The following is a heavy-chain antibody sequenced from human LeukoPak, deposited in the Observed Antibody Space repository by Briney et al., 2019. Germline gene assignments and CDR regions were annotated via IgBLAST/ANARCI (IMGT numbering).Heavy chain of an antibody. J-gene: IGHJ3*02. D-gene: IGHD4-23*01. CDR2: IYYSGST. Sequence: PSETLSLTCAVYGGSFSGYYWGWIRQPPGKGLEWIGSIYYSGSTYYNPSLKSRVTISVDTSKNQFSLKLSSVTAADTAVYYCARRPVGNSDAFDIWGQGTMVTVSS. V-gene: IGHV4-39*01. CDR1: GGSFSGYY. CDR3: ARRPVGNSDAFDI.